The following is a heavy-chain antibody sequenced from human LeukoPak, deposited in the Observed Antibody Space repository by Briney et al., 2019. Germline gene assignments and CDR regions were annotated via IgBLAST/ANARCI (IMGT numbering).Heavy chain of an antibody. CDR1: GGSISSYY. J-gene: IGHJ4*02. Sequence: SETLSLTCTVSGGSISSYYWSWIRQPPGKGLEWIGYIYYSENTNYNPSLKSRVTISVDTSKNQFSLKLSSVTAADTAVYYCARETSSGWYFDYWGQGTLVTVSS. V-gene: IGHV4-59*01. D-gene: IGHD6-19*01. CDR3: ARETSSGWYFDY. CDR2: IYYSENT.